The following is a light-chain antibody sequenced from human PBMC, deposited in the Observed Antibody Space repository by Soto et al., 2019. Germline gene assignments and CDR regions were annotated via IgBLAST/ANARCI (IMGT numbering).Light chain of an antibody. CDR2: AVS. V-gene: IGLV2-14*03. CDR3: ISYTDRQSYL. J-gene: IGLJ1*01. CDR1: SSDIGSYDH. Sequence: QSVLTQPASVSGSPGQSITISCSGTSSDIGSYDHVAWYQQFPGKSPKLIIYAVSDRPSGVSDRFSGSKSGISASLTISGXQTEDEADYYCISYTDRQSYLFGTGTKVT.